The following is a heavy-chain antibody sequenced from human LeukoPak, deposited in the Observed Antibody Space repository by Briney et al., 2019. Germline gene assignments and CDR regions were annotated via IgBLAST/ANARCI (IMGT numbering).Heavy chain of an antibody. CDR1: GFTFSSYW. Sequence: GGSLRLSCAASGFTFSSYWMSWVRQAPGKGLEWVANIKQDGSEKYYVDSVKGRFTISRDNAKNSLYLQMNSLRAEDTAVYYCAREYYDILTGYSLGPFFDYWGQGTLVTVSS. J-gene: IGHJ4*02. D-gene: IGHD3-9*01. CDR3: AREYYDILTGYSLGPFFDY. CDR2: IKQDGSEK. V-gene: IGHV3-7*01.